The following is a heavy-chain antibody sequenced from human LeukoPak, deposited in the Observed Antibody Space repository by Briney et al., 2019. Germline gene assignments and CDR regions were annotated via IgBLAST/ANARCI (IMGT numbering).Heavy chain of an antibody. Sequence: ASVKVSCKTSGYTFSNSGINWVRQAPGQGREWMGWISGNNDNPNYGQKFQGRFTVTTDSSTSTAYMELRNLRFDDTAVYYCARDGTSTDDYWGQGTLVTVSS. D-gene: IGHD2-2*01. CDR1: GYTFSNSG. J-gene: IGHJ4*02. CDR2: ISGNNDNP. V-gene: IGHV1-18*01. CDR3: ARDGTSTDDY.